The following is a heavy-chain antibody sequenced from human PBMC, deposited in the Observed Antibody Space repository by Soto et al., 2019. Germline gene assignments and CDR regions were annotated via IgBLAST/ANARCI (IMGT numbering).Heavy chain of an antibody. CDR1: GYTFTGYY. CDR3: ARDYAQGAYSSGWYEGWFAH. CDR2: INPNSGGT. J-gene: IGHJ5*02. Sequence: QVQLVQSGAEVKKPGASVKVSCRASGYTFTGYYIHWVRQAPGQGLEWMGWINPNSGGTNYAQKFQGRVTMTRDTSVSSAYVELSTLRSDDTAVYYCARDYAQGAYSSGWYEGWFAHWGQGAVVRVSS. D-gene: IGHD6-13*01. V-gene: IGHV1-2*02.